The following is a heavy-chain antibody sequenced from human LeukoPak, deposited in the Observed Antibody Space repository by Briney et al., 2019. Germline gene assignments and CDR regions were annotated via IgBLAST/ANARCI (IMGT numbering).Heavy chain of an antibody. D-gene: IGHD1/OR15-1a*01. CDR1: GFTFSSYW. J-gene: IGHJ3*02. CDR3: ARVLYYTSWNTGAFDI. Sequence: RGGSLRLSCAASGFTFSSYWMHWVRQAPGKGLVWVSRITSDGSSTSHADSVKGRFTISRDNAKNTLYLQMNSLRAEDTAVYYCARVLYYTSWNTGAFDIWGQGTMVTVFS. V-gene: IGHV3-74*01. CDR2: ITSDGSST.